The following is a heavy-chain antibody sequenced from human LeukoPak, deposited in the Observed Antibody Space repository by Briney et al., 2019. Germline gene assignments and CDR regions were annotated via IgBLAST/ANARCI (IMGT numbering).Heavy chain of an antibody. CDR1: GFIFSSSG. D-gene: IGHD6-19*01. CDR3: ARDQGTSGGWPAVGRMGYFDY. CDR2: IWYDGSNK. Sequence: PGGSLRLSCAASGFIFSSSGMHWVRQTPGKGLEWVGIIWYDGSNKYYADSMKGRFTISRDNAKNTVYLQMNSLRVEDTAVYYCARDQGTSGGWPAVGRMGYFDYWGQGTLVTVSS. V-gene: IGHV3-33*01. J-gene: IGHJ4*02.